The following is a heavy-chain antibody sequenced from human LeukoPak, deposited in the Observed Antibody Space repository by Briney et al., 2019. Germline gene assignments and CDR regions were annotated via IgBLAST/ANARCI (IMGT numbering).Heavy chain of an antibody. J-gene: IGHJ4*02. V-gene: IGHV1-69*13. Sequence: SVKVSCKASGGTFSSYAISWVRQAPGQGLEWMGGIIPIFGTANYAQKFQGRVTITADESTSTAYMELSSLRFEDTAVYYCARDPGIAAAGTFNYFDYWGQGTLVTVSS. CDR2: IIPIFGTA. CDR3: ARDPGIAAAGTFNYFDY. D-gene: IGHD6-13*01. CDR1: GGTFSSYA.